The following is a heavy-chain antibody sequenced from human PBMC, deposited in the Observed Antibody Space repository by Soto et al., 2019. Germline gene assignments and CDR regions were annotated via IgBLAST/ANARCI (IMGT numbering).Heavy chain of an antibody. Sequence: QLQLQESGPGLVKPSETLSLTCTVSGGSISSSSYYWGWIRQPPGKGLEWIGSIYYSGSTYYNPSLKSRVTISVDTSKNQFSLKLSSVTAADTAVYYCARPLIVLLGLQGGDAFDIWGQGTMVTVSS. V-gene: IGHV4-39*01. J-gene: IGHJ3*02. CDR3: ARPLIVLLGLQGGDAFDI. D-gene: IGHD3-10*01. CDR1: GGSISSSSYY. CDR2: IYYSGST.